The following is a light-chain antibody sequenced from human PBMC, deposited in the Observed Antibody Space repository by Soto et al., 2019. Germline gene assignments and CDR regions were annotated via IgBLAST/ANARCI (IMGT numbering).Light chain of an antibody. CDR1: SSDVGIFNY. Sequence: QSALTQPPSASGSPGQSVTISCTGTSSDVGIFNYVSWYQQHPDQAPKLLIFEVNKRPSGVPDRFSASKSGNTASLTVSGLQAEDEADYYCSSYTSATTYVFGTGTKVTVL. J-gene: IGLJ1*01. V-gene: IGLV2-8*01. CDR3: SSYTSATTYV. CDR2: EVN.